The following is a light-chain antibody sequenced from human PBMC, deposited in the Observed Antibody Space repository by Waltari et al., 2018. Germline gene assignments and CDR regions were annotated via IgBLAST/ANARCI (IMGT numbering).Light chain of an antibody. CDR2: DVS. Sequence: QSALTQPASVSGSPGQSITISCTGTSSDVGGSKYVSWYQQLPGKAPKLMIYDVSNRPSGVAKRFSGSKSGNTASLTISGLQAEDEADYYCSSYTTSSTLGVFGGGTKLTVL. J-gene: IGLJ2*01. CDR1: SSDVGGSKY. CDR3: SSYTTSSTLGV. V-gene: IGLV2-14*03.